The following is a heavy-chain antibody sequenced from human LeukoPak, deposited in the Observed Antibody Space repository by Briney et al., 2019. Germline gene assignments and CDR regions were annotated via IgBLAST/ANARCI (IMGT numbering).Heavy chain of an antibody. Sequence: PSETLSLTCTVSGGSISSYYWGWLRQPPGKGLEWVGYIYYSGSTNYNPSLKSRVTISVDTSKNQFSLKLSSVTAADTAVYYCVSGSYVSDAFDIWGQGTMVTVSS. J-gene: IGHJ3*02. CDR3: VSGSYVSDAFDI. CDR2: IYYSGST. D-gene: IGHD1-26*01. CDR1: GGSISSYY. V-gene: IGHV4-59*01.